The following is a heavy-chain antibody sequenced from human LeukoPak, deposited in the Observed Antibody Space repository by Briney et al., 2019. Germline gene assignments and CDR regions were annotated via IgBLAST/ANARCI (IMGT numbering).Heavy chain of an antibody. CDR3: TGALLWFGELSNYYYYYGMDV. Sequence: GGSLRLSCAASGFTFSGSAMHWVRQASGKGLEWVGRIRSKANSYATAYAASVKGRFTISRDDSKNTAYLQMNSLKTEDTAMYYRTGALLWFGELSNYYYYYGMDVRGKGTTVTVSS. J-gene: IGHJ6*04. V-gene: IGHV3-73*01. CDR1: GFTFSGSA. D-gene: IGHD3-10*01. CDR2: IRSKANSYAT.